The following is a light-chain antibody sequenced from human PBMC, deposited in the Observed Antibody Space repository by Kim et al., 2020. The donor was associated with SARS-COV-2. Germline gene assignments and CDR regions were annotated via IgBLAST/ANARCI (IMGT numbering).Light chain of an antibody. V-gene: IGKV1-39*01. CDR3: QETFNTSPLT. J-gene: IGKJ3*01. Sequence: DIQMTQSPSSLSASVGDRVSITCRASQNISNYLNWYQQKPGKAPKLLIYGASILHSGVPSRISGSGSGTYFTLTISSLQPEDFASYFYQETFNTSPLTFGPGTKVDIK. CDR2: GAS. CDR1: QNISNY.